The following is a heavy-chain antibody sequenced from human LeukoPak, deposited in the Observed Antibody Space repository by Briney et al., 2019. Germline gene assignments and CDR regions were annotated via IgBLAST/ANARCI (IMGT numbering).Heavy chain of an antibody. V-gene: IGHV3-30-3*01. Sequence: PGGSLRLSCAASGFTFSSYAMHWVRQAPGKGLEWVAVISYDGSNKYYADSVKGRFTISRDNSKNTLYLQMNSLRAEDTAVYYCARDSFSVDYWGQGTLVTVPS. CDR3: ARDSFSVDY. CDR1: GFTFSSYA. J-gene: IGHJ4*02. CDR2: ISYDGSNK.